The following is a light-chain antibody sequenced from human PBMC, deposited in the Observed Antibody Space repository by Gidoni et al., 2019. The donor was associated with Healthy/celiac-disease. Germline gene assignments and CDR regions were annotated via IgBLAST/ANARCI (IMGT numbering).Light chain of an antibody. CDR2: AAS. V-gene: IGKV1-39*01. J-gene: IGKJ5*01. CDR3: QQSYSTPRA. CDR1: QSISSY. Sequence: QMTQSPSSLSASVGDRVTITCRASQSISSYLNWYQQKPGKAPKLLIYAASSLQSGVPSRFSGSGSGTDFTLTISSLQPEDFATYYCQQSYSTPRAFGQGTRLEIK.